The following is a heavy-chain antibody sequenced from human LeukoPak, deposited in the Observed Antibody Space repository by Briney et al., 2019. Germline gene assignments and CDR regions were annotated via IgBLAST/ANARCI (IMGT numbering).Heavy chain of an antibody. V-gene: IGHV3-30-3*01. CDR2: ISYDGSNK. D-gene: IGHD4-17*01. CDR1: GFTFSSYA. CDR3: ASYTGGTVTTYGWCDP. J-gene: IGHJ5*02. Sequence: PGRSLRLSCAASGFTFSSYAMHWVRQAPGKGLEWVAVISYDGSNKYYADSVKGRFTISRDNSKNTLYLQMNSLRAEDTAVYYCASYTGGTVTTYGWCDPWGQGTLVTVSS.